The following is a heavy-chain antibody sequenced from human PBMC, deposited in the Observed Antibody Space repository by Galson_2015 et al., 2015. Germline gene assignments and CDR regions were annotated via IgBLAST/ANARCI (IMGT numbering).Heavy chain of an antibody. CDR3: ARGLWIVRGVITTALDH. Sequence: NSNYNPSLKSRVSISVDTSKKQFSLKVTPVTAADTAVYYCARGLWIVRGVITTALDHWGQGILVTVSS. V-gene: IGHV4-34*01. D-gene: IGHD3-10*01. J-gene: IGHJ4*02. CDR2: NS.